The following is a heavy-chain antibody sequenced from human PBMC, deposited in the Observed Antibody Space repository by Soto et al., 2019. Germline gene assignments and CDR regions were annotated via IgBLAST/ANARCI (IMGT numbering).Heavy chain of an antibody. CDR1: GFTFTNYA. D-gene: IGHD1-26*01. Sequence: GGSLRLSCVASGFTFTNYAMSWVRQAPGKGLEWVSTISGSGVRTYYADSVKGRFTFSRDNSKNPLYLQMNSLSAEDTAVYYCAFQRGGGFSLPFDYWGQGTLVTVSS. J-gene: IGHJ4*02. CDR3: AFQRGGGFSLPFDY. V-gene: IGHV3-23*01. CDR2: ISGSGVRT.